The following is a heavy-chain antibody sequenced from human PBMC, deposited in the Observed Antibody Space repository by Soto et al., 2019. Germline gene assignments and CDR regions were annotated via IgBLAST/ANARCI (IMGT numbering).Heavy chain of an antibody. CDR2: ISYDGSNK. V-gene: IGHV3-30*18. CDR1: GFTFSSYG. CDR3: AKDYYYQDWFDP. Sequence: QVQLVESGGGVVQPGRSLRLSCAASGFTFSSYGMHWVRQAPGKGLEWVAVISYDGSNKYYADSVKGRFTISRDNSKNTLYLQMISLRVEDTEVYYCAKDYYYQDWFDPWGEEVLVKVFS. D-gene: IGHD3-10*01. J-gene: IGHJ5*02.